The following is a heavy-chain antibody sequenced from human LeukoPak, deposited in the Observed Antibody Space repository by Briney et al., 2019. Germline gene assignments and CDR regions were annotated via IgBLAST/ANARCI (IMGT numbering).Heavy chain of an antibody. CDR1: GGSISSYY. V-gene: IGHV4-59*01. D-gene: IGHD6-25*01. CDR2: IYYSGST. CDR3: ARDKGPSGWFDP. J-gene: IGHJ5*02. Sequence: PSETLSLTCTVSGGSISSYYWSWIRQPPGKGLEWIGYIYYSGSTNYNPSLKSRVTISVDTSKTQFSLKLSSVTAADTAVYYCARDKGPSGWFDPWGQGTLVTVSS.